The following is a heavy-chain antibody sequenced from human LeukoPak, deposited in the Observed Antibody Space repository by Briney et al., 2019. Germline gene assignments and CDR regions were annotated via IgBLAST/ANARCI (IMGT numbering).Heavy chain of an antibody. V-gene: IGHV4-39*07. J-gene: IGHJ1*01. CDR3: ARGPARYTAMPRYFQH. D-gene: IGHD5-18*01. CDR1: GGSISSSSYY. Sequence: PSETLSLTCTVSGGSISSSSYYWGWIRQPPGKGLEWIGEINHSGSTNYNPSLKSRVTISVDTSKNQFSLKLSSVTAADTAVYYCARGPARYTAMPRYFQHWGQGTLVTVSS. CDR2: INHSGST.